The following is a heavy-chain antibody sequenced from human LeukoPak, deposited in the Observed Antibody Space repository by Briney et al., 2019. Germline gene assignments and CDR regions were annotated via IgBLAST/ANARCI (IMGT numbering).Heavy chain of an antibody. CDR1: GFTFSSYS. J-gene: IGHJ5*02. V-gene: IGHV3-21*01. CDR3: ARAHSSSWYSRWFDP. CDR2: ISSSSSYI. D-gene: IGHD6-13*01. Sequence: GGSLRLSCAASGFTFSSYSMNWVRQAPGKGLEWVSSISSSSSYIYYADSVKGRFTISRDNTRNSLYLQMNSLRAEDTAVYYCARAHSSSWYSRWFDPWGQGTLVTVSS.